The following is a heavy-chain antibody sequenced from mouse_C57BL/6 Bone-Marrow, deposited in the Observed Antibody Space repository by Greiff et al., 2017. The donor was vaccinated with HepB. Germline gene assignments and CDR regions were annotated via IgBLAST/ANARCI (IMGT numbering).Heavy chain of an antibody. CDR1: GYTFTSYW. D-gene: IGHD1-1*01. Sequence: VQLQQPGAELVKPGASVKLSCKASGYTFTSYWMHWVKQRPGQGLEWIGMIHPNSGSTNYNEKFKSKATLTVDKSSSTAYMQLSSLTSEVSAVYYCARTTVVAKGYAMDYWGQGTSVTVSS. J-gene: IGHJ4*01. CDR3: ARTTVVAKGYAMDY. CDR2: IHPNSGST. V-gene: IGHV1-64*01.